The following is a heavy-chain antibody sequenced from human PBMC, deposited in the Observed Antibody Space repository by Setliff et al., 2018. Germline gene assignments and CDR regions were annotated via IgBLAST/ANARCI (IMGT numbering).Heavy chain of an antibody. V-gene: IGHV4-39*07. Sequence: PSETLSLTCSVSGGSISSSTDYWGWIRQPPGKGLEWIGNIHYSGSTYYNPSLKSRVTISVDTSKTQFSLRLSSVTAADTAVYYCARAITSKYYFEYWGQGTLVTVSS. J-gene: IGHJ4*02. CDR3: ARAITSKYYFEY. D-gene: IGHD3-16*01. CDR2: IHYSGST. CDR1: GGSISSSTDY.